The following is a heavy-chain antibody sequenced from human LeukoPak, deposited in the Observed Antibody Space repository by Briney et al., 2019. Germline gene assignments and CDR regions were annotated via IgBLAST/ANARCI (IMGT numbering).Heavy chain of an antibody. J-gene: IGHJ5*02. Sequence: ASVKVSCKASGYTFTSYGINWVRQATGQGLEWMGWMNPNSGNTGYAQKFQGRVTITRNTSISTAYMELSSLRSEDTAVYYCARGRFLEWLLGSNWFDPWGQGTLVTVSS. D-gene: IGHD3-3*01. CDR3: ARGRFLEWLLGSNWFDP. CDR2: MNPNSGNT. CDR1: GYTFTSYG. V-gene: IGHV1-8*03.